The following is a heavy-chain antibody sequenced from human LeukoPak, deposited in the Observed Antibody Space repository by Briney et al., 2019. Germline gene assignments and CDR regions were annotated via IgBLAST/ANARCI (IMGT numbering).Heavy chain of an antibody. CDR3: ARDWSHRCFDY. J-gene: IGHJ4*02. Sequence: SETLSLTCTVSGDSISSYYWSWIRQPPGKGLEWIGYIYHSGNTNSNPSLKSRVTISVDTTKNQFSLKLSSVTAADTAVYYCARDWSHRCFDYWGQGTLVTVSS. CDR2: IYHSGNT. D-gene: IGHD3-3*01. V-gene: IGHV4-59*12. CDR1: GDSISSYY.